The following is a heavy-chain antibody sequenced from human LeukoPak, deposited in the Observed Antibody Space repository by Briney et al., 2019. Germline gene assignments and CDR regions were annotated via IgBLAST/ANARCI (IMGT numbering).Heavy chain of an antibody. CDR1: GFTFSDYA. J-gene: IGHJ2*01. CDR2: ISSNGGSI. Sequence: GGSLRLSCAASGFTFSDYAMHWVRQAPGKELEYVSAISSNGGSIHYANSVKGRFTISRDNSKNTLYLQMNSLRAEDMAVYYCARDTCGCGSGWHLYWYFDLWGRGTLVTVSS. D-gene: IGHD6-19*01. V-gene: IGHV3-64*01. CDR3: ARDTCGCGSGWHLYWYFDL.